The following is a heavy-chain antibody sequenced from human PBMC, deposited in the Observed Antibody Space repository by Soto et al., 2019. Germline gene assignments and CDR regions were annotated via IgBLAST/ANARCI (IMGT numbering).Heavy chain of an antibody. J-gene: IGHJ3*01. CDR2: ISGSGGGV. D-gene: IGHD1-26*01. V-gene: IGHV3-23*01. CDR3: ATDHSGTYIPDAFDV. CDR1: GFTFRTYA. Sequence: EVQLLESGGGLVQPGGSLRLSCAASGFTFRTYAMSWVRQAPGKGLEWGSTISGSGGGVYQPDSVKGRFTISRDNSKNTLYLQMNSLRAEDTAIYYCATDHSGTYIPDAFDVWGRGTLVTVSS.